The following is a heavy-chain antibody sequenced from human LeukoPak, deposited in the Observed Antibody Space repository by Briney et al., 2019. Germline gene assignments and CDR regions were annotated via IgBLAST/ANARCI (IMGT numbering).Heavy chain of an antibody. CDR2: ISGSGGST. CDR3: AKGRGRGYSYGLGYYFDY. V-gene: IGHV3-23*01. Sequence: PGGSLRLSCAASGFTFSSYAMSWVRQAPGKGLEWVSAISGSGGSTYYADSVKGRFTISRDNSKNTLYLQMNSLRAEDTAVYYCAKGRGRGYSYGLGYYFDYWGQGTLVTVSS. D-gene: IGHD5-18*01. CDR1: GFTFSSYA. J-gene: IGHJ4*02.